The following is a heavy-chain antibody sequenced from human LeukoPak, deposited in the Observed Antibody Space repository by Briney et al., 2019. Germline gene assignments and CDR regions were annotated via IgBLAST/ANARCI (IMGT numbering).Heavy chain of an antibody. V-gene: IGHV4-30-2*01. J-gene: IGHJ4*02. D-gene: IGHD2-8*01. CDR2: IYHSGST. CDR1: GGSISSADYS. Sequence: SETLSLTCAVPGGSISSADYSWSWIRQPPGKGLEWIGYIYHSGSTYYNPSLKSRVTISVDRSKNQFSLKLSSVTAADTAAYYCARGDCTDGVCFPFDYWGQGTLVTVSS. CDR3: ARGDCTDGVCFPFDY.